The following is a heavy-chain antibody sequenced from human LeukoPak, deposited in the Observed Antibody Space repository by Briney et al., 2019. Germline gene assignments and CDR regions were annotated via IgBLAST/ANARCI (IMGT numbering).Heavy chain of an antibody. CDR3: TTDYSNYDAYYYYYMDV. V-gene: IGHV3-15*01. D-gene: IGHD4-11*01. CDR1: GFTFSNPW. Sequence: GGSLRLSWAASGFTFSNPWKSWFGQPPGKGRDWFARIKGKTDGGTTDYAAPVKGRFTISRDDSKNTLYLQMNSLKTEDTAVYYCTTDYSNYDAYYYYYMDVWGKGTTVTVSS. CDR2: IKGKTDGGTT. J-gene: IGHJ6*03.